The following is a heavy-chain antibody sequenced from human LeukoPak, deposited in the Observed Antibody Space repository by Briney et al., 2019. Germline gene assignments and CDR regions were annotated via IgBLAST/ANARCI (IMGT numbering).Heavy chain of an antibody. CDR1: GYTFTDYY. CDR3: AREILGARNSGYEADFDY. V-gene: IGHV1-2*02. CDR2: IKPNSGDT. Sequence: ASVTVSCKASGYTFTDYYVHWVRQAPGQGLEWMGWIKPNSGDTHYAQKFQGRVTLTRDTSISTANMELSRLSSDDTAVYYCAREILGARNSGYEADFDYWGKGSLVTVSS. J-gene: IGHJ4*02. D-gene: IGHD5-12*01.